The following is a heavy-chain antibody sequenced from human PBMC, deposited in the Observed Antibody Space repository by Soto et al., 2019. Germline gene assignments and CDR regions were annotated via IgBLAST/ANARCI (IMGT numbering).Heavy chain of an antibody. CDR1: GYTFTSYD. V-gene: IGHV1-8*01. Sequence: AAVKVSCKASGYTFTSYDINWVRQATGQGLEWMGWMNPNSGNTGYAQKFQGRVTMTRNTSISTAYMELSSLRSEDTAVYYCARGPLPFWSGYYNGYHYYGMDVWGQWTTVTGS. J-gene: IGHJ6*02. CDR2: MNPNSGNT. CDR3: ARGPLPFWSGYYNGYHYYGMDV. D-gene: IGHD3-3*01.